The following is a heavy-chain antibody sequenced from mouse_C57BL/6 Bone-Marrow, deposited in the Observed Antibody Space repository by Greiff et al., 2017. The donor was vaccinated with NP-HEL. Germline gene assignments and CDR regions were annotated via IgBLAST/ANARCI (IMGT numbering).Heavy chain of an antibody. Sequence: EVKVVESGEGLVKPGGSLKLSCAASGFTFSSYAMSWVRQTPEKRLEWVAYISSGGDYIYYADTVKGRFTISRDNARNTLYLQMSSLKSEDTAMYYCTRVITTKGNYYAMDYWGQGTSVTVSS. CDR1: GFTFSSYA. CDR2: ISSGGDYI. J-gene: IGHJ4*01. CDR3: TRVITTKGNYYAMDY. D-gene: IGHD2-4*01. V-gene: IGHV5-9-1*02.